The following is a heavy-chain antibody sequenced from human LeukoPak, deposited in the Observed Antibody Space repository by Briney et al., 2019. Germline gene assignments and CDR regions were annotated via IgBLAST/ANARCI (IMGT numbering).Heavy chain of an antibody. J-gene: IGHJ4*02. V-gene: IGHV3-30*18. CDR3: AKSNREDIVVVPAALRDYYFDY. Sequence: PGRSLRLSCAASGFTFSSYGMLWVRQAPGKGLEWVAVISYDGSNKYYADSVKGRFTISRDNSKNTLYLQMNSLRAEDTAVYYCAKSNREDIVVVPAALRDYYFDYWGQGTLVTVSS. CDR2: ISYDGSNK. CDR1: GFTFSSYG. D-gene: IGHD2-2*01.